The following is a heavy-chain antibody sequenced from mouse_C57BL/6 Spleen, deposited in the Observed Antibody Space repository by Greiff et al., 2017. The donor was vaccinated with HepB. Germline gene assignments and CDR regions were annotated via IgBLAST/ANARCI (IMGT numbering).Heavy chain of an antibody. CDR3: ARGDYGSSFDY. Sequence: VQLQESGAELVKPGASVKISCKASGYAFSSYWLNWVKQRPGKGLEWIGQIYPGDGDTNYNGKFKGKATLTADKYSSTAYRQLISLTSEDSVVYFCARGDYGSSFDYWVQGTTLTVSS. V-gene: IGHV1-80*01. J-gene: IGHJ2*01. D-gene: IGHD1-1*01. CDR2: IYPGDGDT. CDR1: GYAFSSYW.